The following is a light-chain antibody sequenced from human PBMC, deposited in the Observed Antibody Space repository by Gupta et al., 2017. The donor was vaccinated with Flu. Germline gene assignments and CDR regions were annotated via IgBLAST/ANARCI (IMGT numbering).Light chain of an antibody. J-gene: IGLJ2*01. CDR3: SSSTSSSTVI. Sequence: HSALTQPASVSGSPGQSITISCTATSSDVGGYNYVSWYQPHPGRAPKLMIYDVSNRPSGVSNRFSGSKSGNTASLTISGLQAEDEADYYCSSSTSSSTVIFGGGTKLTVL. CDR1: SSDVGGYNY. V-gene: IGLV2-14*01. CDR2: DVS.